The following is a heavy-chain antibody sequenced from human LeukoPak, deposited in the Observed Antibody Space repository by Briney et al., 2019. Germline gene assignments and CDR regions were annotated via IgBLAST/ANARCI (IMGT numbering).Heavy chain of an antibody. Sequence: SETLSLTCTVSGVSISTSSYYWGWIRQPPGKGLEWIGYIYYSGSTNYNPSLKSRVTISVDTSKNQFSLKLSSVTAADTAVYYCAGAKPTLNSGIDYWGQGTLVTVSS. D-gene: IGHD4-23*01. V-gene: IGHV4-61*05. CDR1: GVSISTSSYY. J-gene: IGHJ4*02. CDR3: AGAKPTLNSGIDY. CDR2: IYYSGST.